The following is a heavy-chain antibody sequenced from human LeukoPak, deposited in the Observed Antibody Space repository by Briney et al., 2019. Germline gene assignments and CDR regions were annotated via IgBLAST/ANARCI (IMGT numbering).Heavy chain of an antibody. V-gene: IGHV3-48*03. Sequence: GGSLRLSCAASGFTFSSYEMNWVRQAPGKGLEWASYISSSGSTIYYADSVKGRFTISRDNAKNSLYLQMNSLRAEDTAVYYCASLRGSRSYYYYYMDVWGKGTTVTVSS. D-gene: IGHD3-10*01. CDR2: ISSSGSTI. CDR3: ASLRGSRSYYYYYMDV. CDR1: GFTFSSYE. J-gene: IGHJ6*03.